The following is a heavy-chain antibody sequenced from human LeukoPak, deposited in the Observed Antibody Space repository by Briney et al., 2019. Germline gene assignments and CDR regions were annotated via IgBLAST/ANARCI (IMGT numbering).Heavy chain of an antibody. V-gene: IGHV3-23*01. CDR2: ISGSGGIT. Sequence: PGGSLRLSCAASGFTFSSYAMSCVRQAPGKGLEWVSPISGSGGITYYADSVKGRFTISRDNSKNTLYLQMNSLRAEDTAVYYCAKDQGRSSRHYGSGSPFDYWGQGTLVTVSS. CDR3: AKDQGRSSRHYGSGSPFDY. J-gene: IGHJ4*02. CDR1: GFTFSSYA. D-gene: IGHD3-10*01.